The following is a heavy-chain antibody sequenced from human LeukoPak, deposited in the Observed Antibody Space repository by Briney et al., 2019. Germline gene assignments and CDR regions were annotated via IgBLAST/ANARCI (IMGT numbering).Heavy chain of an antibody. J-gene: IGHJ3*02. V-gene: IGHV1-69*05. CDR2: IIPIFGTT. D-gene: IGHD2-2*02. CDR3: ARVVVPAAIIGAFDI. Sequence: SVKVSCKASGGTFSSYAISWVRQAPGQGLEWMGGIIPIFGTTNYAQKFQGRVTITTDESTSTAYMELSSLRSEDTAVYYCARVVVPAAIIGAFDIWGQGTMVTVSS. CDR1: GGTFSSYA.